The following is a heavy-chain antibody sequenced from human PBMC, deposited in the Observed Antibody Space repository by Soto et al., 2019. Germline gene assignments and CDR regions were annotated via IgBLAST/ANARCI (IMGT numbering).Heavy chain of an antibody. CDR3: ARDLSSCSSARCYSYYYGMDV. CDR1: GFNFSRYW. Sequence: GGSLRLSCSASGFNFSRYWTHWVRQVPGRGLVWVSHINSDGSRTTYVYSVKGRFTISRDNAKNTLYLQMNSLRAEDTAVYYCARDLSSCSSARCYSYYYGMDVWGQGTTVTVSS. J-gene: IGHJ6*02. D-gene: IGHD2-2*01. CDR2: INSDGSRT. V-gene: IGHV3-74*01.